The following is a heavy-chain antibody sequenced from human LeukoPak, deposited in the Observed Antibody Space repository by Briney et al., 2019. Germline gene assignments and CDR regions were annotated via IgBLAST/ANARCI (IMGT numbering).Heavy chain of an antibody. CDR3: AKDLGSSGWLLFDY. CDR2: ISGSGGST. CDR1: GFTFSSYA. J-gene: IGHJ4*02. D-gene: IGHD6-19*01. V-gene: IGHV3-23*01. Sequence: GGPLRLSCAASGFTFSSYAMSWVRQAPGKGREWVSAISGSGGSTYYADSVKGRFTISRDNSKNTLYLQMNSLRAEDTAVYYCAKDLGSSGWLLFDYWGQGTLVTVSS.